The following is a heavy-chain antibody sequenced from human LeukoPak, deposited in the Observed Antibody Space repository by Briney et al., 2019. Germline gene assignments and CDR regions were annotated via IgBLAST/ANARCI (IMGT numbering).Heavy chain of an antibody. CDR2: IYHSGST. V-gene: IGHV4-4*02. J-gene: IGHJ3*02. CDR3: ARGDCSGGSCYLRDAFDI. Sequence: SGTLSLTCAVPGGSISSSNWWSWVRQPPGKGPEWIGEIYHSGSTNYNPSLKSRVTISVDKSKNQFSLKLSSVTAADTAVYYCARGDCSGGSCYLRDAFDIWGQGTMVTVSS. D-gene: IGHD2-15*01. CDR1: GGSISSSNW.